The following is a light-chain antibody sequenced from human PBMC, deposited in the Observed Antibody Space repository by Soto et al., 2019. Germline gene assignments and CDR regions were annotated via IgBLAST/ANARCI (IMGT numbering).Light chain of an antibody. V-gene: IGKV4-1*01. CDR3: QQHYTTLTWT. J-gene: IGKJ1*01. Sequence: DIVMTQSPDSLAVSLGERATINCKSSQSVLYSSNNKNYLAWYQQKPGQPPKLLLYSASTRESGVPDRFSGSGSGTDFTLTIISLQAEDVAVYYCQQHYTTLTWTFGQGTKVEIK. CDR2: SAS. CDR1: QSVLYSSNNKNY.